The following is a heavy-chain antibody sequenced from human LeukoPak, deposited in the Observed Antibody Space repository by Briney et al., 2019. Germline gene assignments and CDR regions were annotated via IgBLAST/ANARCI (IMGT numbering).Heavy chain of an antibody. CDR1: GGPISSYY. J-gene: IGHJ4*02. D-gene: IGHD5-18*01. CDR3: ARESWYSYEYEGFDY. Sequence: SETLSLTCTVSGGPISSYYWSWIRQPPGKGLEWIGYIYYSGSTNYNPSLKSRVTISVDTSKNQFSLKLSSVTAADTAVYYCARESWYSYEYEGFDYWGQGTLVTVSS. CDR2: IYYSGST. V-gene: IGHV4-59*01.